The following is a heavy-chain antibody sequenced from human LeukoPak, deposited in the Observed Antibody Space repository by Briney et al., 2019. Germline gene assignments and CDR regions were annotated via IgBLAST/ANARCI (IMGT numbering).Heavy chain of an antibody. V-gene: IGHV3-49*03. CDR1: GFTFSSYA. CDR3: TRDSYYYDSSGYFYFDY. J-gene: IGHJ4*02. CDR2: IRSKANGGTT. Sequence: GGSLRLSCAASGFTFSSYAMSWFRQAPGKGLEWVGFIRSKANGGTTEYAASVKGRFTISRDDSKSIAYLQMNSLKTEDTAVYYCTRDSYYYDSSGYFYFDYWGQGTLVTVSS. D-gene: IGHD3-22*01.